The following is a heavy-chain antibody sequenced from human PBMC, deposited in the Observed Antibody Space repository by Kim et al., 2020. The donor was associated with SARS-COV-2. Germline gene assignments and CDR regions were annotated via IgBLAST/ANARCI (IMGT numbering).Heavy chain of an antibody. CDR1: GFTFSNYE. Sequence: GGSLRLSCAASGFTFSNYEINWVRQAPGTGLGWVSYISSRGTVKYYADSVKGRFTISRDNAKNSLYLQMSSLRAEDTAVYYCAGLDFGSLGIVGGMSVWGQGTTVPVSS. J-gene: IGHJ6*02. CDR3: AGLDFGSLGIVGGMSV. V-gene: IGHV3-48*03. CDR2: ISSRGTVK. D-gene: IGHD1-26*01.